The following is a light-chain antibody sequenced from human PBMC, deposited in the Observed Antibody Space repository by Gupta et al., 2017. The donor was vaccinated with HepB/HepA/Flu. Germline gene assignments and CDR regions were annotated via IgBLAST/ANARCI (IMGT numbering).Light chain of an antibody. V-gene: IGLV1-44*01. CDR2: SNN. J-gene: IGLJ3*02. CDR3: EAWDDSLNGHWV. CDR1: SSNIGSNT. Sequence: QSVLPQPPSASGPPGPRVTISCSGSSSNIGSNTVNWYQQRPGTAPNLLIYSNNQRPSGVPDRFSGSKSGTSAALAISGLQSEDEADYYCEAWDDSLNGHWVFGGGTKLTVL.